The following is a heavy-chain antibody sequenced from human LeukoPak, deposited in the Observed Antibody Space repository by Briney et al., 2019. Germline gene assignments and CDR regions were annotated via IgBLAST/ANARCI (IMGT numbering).Heavy chain of an antibody. Sequence: GGSLRLSCAASGFTFSSYWMSWVRQAPGKGLEWVANIKQDGSEKYYVDSVKGRFTISRDNAKNSLYLHMNSLRAEDTAVYYCARDDGDYVWGSYRTVDYWGQGTLVTVSS. D-gene: IGHD3-16*02. CDR2: IKQDGSEK. CDR1: GFTFSSYW. CDR3: ARDDGDYVWGSYRTVDY. V-gene: IGHV3-7*01. J-gene: IGHJ4*02.